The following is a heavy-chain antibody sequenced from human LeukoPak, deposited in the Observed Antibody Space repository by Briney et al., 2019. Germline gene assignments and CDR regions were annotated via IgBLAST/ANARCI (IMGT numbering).Heavy chain of an antibody. CDR1: GFTFSDYY. D-gene: IGHD3-9*01. J-gene: IGHJ4*02. CDR3: ARGVPDYDILTGYYNRGFDY. V-gene: IGHV3-11*04. CDR2: ISSSGSTI. Sequence: GGSLRLSCAASGFTFSDYYMIWIRQAPGQGLEWVSYISSSGSTIYYADSVKGRFTISRDNAKNSLYLQMNGLRAEDTGVYYCARGVPDYDILTGYYNRGFDYWGQGTLVSVPS.